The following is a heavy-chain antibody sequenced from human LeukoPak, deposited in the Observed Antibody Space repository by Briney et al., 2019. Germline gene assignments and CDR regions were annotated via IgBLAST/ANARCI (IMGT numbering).Heavy chain of an antibody. D-gene: IGHD6-13*01. CDR2: INHSGST. CDR1: GGSFGGYY. CDR3: ATKQQLYWFNP. Sequence: NPSETLSLTCAVYGGSFGGYYWSWIRQPPGKGLEWIGEINHSGSTNYNPSLRSRVTISVDTSKNQFSLKLSSVTAADTAVYYCATKQQLYWFNPWGQGTLVTVSS. J-gene: IGHJ5*02. V-gene: IGHV4-34*01.